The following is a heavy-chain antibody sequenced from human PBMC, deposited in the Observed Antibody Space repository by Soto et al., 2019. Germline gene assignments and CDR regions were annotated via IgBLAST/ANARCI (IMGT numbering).Heavy chain of an antibody. D-gene: IGHD6-19*01. V-gene: IGHV3-23*01. CDR3: AIAPSWLVKKGHDAFDI. Sequence: EVQLLESGGGLVQPGGSLRLSWAASGFTFSSYAMSWVRQAPGKGLEWVSAISGSGGSTYYADSVKGRFTISRDNSKNTLYLQMNSLRAEDTAVYYCAIAPSWLVKKGHDAFDICGQWTMVTVSS. J-gene: IGHJ3*02. CDR2: ISGSGGST. CDR1: GFTFSSYA.